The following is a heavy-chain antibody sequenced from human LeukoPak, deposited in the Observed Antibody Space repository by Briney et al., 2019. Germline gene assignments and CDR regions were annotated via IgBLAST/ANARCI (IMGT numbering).Heavy chain of an antibody. Sequence: SETLSLTCTVSGGSISSYYWSWIRQPPGKGLEWIGYIYYSGSTNYNPSLKSRVTISVDTSKNQFSLKLSSVTAADTAVYYCARDSTHYYDSEEYTDNWFDPWGQGTLVTVSS. J-gene: IGHJ5*02. CDR2: IYYSGST. V-gene: IGHV4-59*01. CDR3: ARDSTHYYDSEEYTDNWFDP. D-gene: IGHD3-22*01. CDR1: GGSISSYY.